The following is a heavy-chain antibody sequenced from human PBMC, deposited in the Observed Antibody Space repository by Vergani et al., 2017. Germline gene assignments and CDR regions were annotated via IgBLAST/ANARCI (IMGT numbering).Heavy chain of an antibody. V-gene: IGHV4-34*01. D-gene: IGHD3-16*02. Sequence: QVQLQEWGAGLLKTSETLSLTCGVSGGSFSDYYWCWIRQAPGMGIEWIGEVNHGGSTNYNPSLKSRVSISVDTSKNQYSLQLTSVTAADSALDFCASIARAPTGRNPRPDYWGRGILVTVSS. J-gene: IGHJ4*02. CDR1: GGSFSDYY. CDR3: ASIARAPTGRNPRPDY. CDR2: VNHGGST.